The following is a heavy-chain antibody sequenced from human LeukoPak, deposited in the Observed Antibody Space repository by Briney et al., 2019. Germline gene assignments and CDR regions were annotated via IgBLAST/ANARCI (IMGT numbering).Heavy chain of an antibody. CDR1: GFTFSSNW. D-gene: IGHD1-26*01. CDR3: VRDLGGRSGH. Sequence: GGSLRLSCAASGFTFSSNWMHWVRQAPGKGLVWVSRINEDGSTTNYADSVKGRSTIFRDNAKNTLYLQMNSLRAEDTAVNYCVRDLGGRSGHWGQGTLVTVSS. CDR2: INEDGSTT. V-gene: IGHV3-74*01. J-gene: IGHJ4*02.